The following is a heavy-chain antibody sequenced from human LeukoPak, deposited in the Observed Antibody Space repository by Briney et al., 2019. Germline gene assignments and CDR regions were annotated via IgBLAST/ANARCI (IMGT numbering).Heavy chain of an antibody. CDR3: TKRSRGYYDY. Sequence: GGSLRLSCAASGFTFSTDNMSWVRQGPGKGLEWVSVVYSGNDGTNYADSVRGRFTISRDDSKNMVYLQMNNLRLEDAAVYYCTKRSRGYYDYWGQGTLVTVSS. V-gene: IGHV3-66*02. CDR2: VYSGNDGT. D-gene: IGHD3-10*01. CDR1: GFTFSTDN. J-gene: IGHJ4*02.